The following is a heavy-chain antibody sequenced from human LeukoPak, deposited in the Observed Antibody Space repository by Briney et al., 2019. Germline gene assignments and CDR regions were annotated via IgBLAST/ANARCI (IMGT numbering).Heavy chain of an antibody. CDR2: IIPIFGTA. CDR1: EYTFTGYY. J-gene: IGHJ5*02. V-gene: IGHV1-69*13. CDR3: ASKNRSSWIHSRPFDP. Sequence: SVKVSCKASEYTFTGYYMHWVRQAPGQGLEWMGGIIPIFGTANYAQKFQGRVTITADESTSTAYMELSSLRSEDTAVYYCASKNRSSWIHSRPFDPWGQGTLVTVSS. D-gene: IGHD6-13*01.